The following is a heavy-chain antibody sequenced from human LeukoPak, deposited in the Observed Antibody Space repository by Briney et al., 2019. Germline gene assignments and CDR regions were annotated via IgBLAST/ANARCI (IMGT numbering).Heavy chain of an antibody. V-gene: IGHV3-23*01. CDR3: VGYCASSSCPGGY. D-gene: IGHD2-2*01. CDR2: ISDSGDST. J-gene: IGHJ4*02. CDR1: GFTFSSYA. Sequence: GGSLRLSCAASGFTFSSYAMSWVRQAPGKGLEWVSAISDSGDSTYYPDSVKGRFTISRDNSKNTLYPQMNSLRADDTAVYYCVGYCASSSCPGGYWGQGTLVTVSS.